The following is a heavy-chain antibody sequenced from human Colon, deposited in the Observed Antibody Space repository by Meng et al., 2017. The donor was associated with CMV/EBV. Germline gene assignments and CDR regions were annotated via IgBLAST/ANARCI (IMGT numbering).Heavy chain of an antibody. D-gene: IGHD2-2*01. J-gene: IGHJ4*02. CDR3: ARGVHGRYCPGTTCYPVDD. V-gene: IGHV4-61*01. CDR1: GASVNSDNNY. Sequence: SETLSLTCTVSGASVNSDNNYWSWIRQPPGKGLEWIGYVYYSGSTNYNPFFKSRAAISLDTSKDQFSLKLNSVTAADTAVYYCARGVHGRYCPGTTCYPVDDWGQGTLVTVSS. CDR2: VYYSGST.